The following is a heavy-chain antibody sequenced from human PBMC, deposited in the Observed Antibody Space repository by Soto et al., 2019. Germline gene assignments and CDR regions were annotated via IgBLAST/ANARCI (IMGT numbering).Heavy chain of an antibody. J-gene: IGHJ6*02. Sequence: GGSLRLSCAASRFTLSSFGMHWVRQAPGKGLEWVAVIWYDGSNKYYADSVKGRFTISRDNSKNTLYLQMNSLRGEDTAVYYCARDPGKWGRSYYGMDVCGQGPKVTVSS. V-gene: IGHV3-33*01. CDR1: RFTLSSFG. CDR3: ARDPGKWGRSYYGMDV. CDR2: IWYDGSNK. D-gene: IGHD3-16*01.